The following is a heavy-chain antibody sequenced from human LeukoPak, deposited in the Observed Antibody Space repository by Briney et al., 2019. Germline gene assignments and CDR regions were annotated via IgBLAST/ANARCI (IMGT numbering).Heavy chain of an antibody. CDR1: GYTFTSYG. V-gene: IGHV1-18*01. CDR3: ARTDRLEGSRWVFDY. J-gene: IGHJ4*02. Sequence: GASVKVSCKASGYTFTSYGISWVRQAPGQGLEWMGWISAYNGNTNYAQKLQGRVTMTTDTSTSTAYMELRSLRSDDTAVYYCARTDRLEGSRWVFDYWGQGTLVTVSP. D-gene: IGHD6-13*01. CDR2: ISAYNGNT.